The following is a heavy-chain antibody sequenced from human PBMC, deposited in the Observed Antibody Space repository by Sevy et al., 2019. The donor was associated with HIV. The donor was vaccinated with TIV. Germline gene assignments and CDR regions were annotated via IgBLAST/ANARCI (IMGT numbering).Heavy chain of an antibody. CDR2: INRDGSGK. CDR1: GFTFSDYW. J-gene: IGHJ4*02. D-gene: IGHD6-13*01. Sequence: GGSLRLSCEASGFTFSDYWMTWVRQAPGKGLEWVASINRDGSGKYYVDSVKGRFTISRDNARNLVFLQMNSLRVEDTALYYCVRAIAADGSFWGQGTLVTVSS. CDR3: VRAIAADGSF. V-gene: IGHV3-7*01.